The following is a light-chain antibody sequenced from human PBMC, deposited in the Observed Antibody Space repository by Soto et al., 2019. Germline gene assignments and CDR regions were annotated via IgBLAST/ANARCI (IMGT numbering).Light chain of an antibody. J-gene: IGKJ4*01. CDR2: GES. CDR3: QKYHGWPST. V-gene: IGKV3-15*01. CDR1: QSAATN. Sequence: EIVMTQSPATLSVSPGERATLSCRASQSAATNLAWYQQRPGQAPRILISGESTRATGIPDRFSGSGSGTEVTLTISRLQSEDFALYYCQKYHGWPSTFGGGTKVDIK.